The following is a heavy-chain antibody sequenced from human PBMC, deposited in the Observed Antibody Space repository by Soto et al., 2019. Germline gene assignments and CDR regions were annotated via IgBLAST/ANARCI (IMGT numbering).Heavy chain of an antibody. CDR2: INHSGST. CDR1: GGSFSGYY. V-gene: IGHV4-34*01. D-gene: IGHD2-15*01. CDR3: ARALFYCSGGSCYGNWFDP. Sequence: SETLSLTCAVYGGSFSGYYWSWIRQPPGKGLEWIGEINHSGSTNYNPSLKSRVTISVDTSKNQFSLKLSSVTAADTAVYYCARALFYCSGGSCYGNWFDPWGQGTLVTVSS. J-gene: IGHJ5*02.